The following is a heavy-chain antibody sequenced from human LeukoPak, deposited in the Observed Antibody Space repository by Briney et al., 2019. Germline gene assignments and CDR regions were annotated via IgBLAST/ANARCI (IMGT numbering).Heavy chain of an antibody. V-gene: IGHV4-39*01. CDR1: GGSISSSSYY. CDR3: ARRIYGSSGYYLDWYFDL. Sequence: SETLSLTCTVSGGSISSSSYYWGWIRQPPGKGLEWFGSIYYSGSTYYNPSLKSRVTISVDTSKNQFSLKLSSVTAADTAVYYCARRIYGSSGYYLDWYFDLWGRGTLVTVSS. D-gene: IGHD3-22*01. CDR2: IYYSGST. J-gene: IGHJ2*01.